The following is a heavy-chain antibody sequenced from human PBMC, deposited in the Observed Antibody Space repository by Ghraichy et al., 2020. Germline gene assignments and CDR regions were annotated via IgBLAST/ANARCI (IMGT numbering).Heavy chain of an antibody. D-gene: IGHD6-19*01. V-gene: IGHV6-1*01. J-gene: IGHJ4*02. Sequence: SETLSLTCAISGDSVSSNSATWNWVRQSPSRGLEWLGRTYYRSNWYNDYALSVKSRITINPDTSKNQFSLQLNSVTPEDTAVYYCARDRSSSGWYNFDYWGQGTLVTVSS. CDR2: TYYRSNWYN. CDR3: ARDRSSSGWYNFDY. CDR1: GDSVSSNSAT.